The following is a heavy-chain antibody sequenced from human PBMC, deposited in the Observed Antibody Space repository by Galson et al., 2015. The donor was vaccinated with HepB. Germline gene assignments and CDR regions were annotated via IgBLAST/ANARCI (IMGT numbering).Heavy chain of an antibody. Sequence: SVKVSCKASGGTFSSYAISWVRQAPGQGLEWMGGIIPIFGTANYAQKFQGRVTITADESTSTAYMELSSLRSEDTAVYYCARYAAGVADSGSPSGLWFDPWGQGTLVTVSS. J-gene: IGHJ5*02. CDR3: ARYAAGVADSGSPSGLWFDP. V-gene: IGHV1-69*13. CDR2: IIPIFGTA. CDR1: GGTFSSYA. D-gene: IGHD1-26*01.